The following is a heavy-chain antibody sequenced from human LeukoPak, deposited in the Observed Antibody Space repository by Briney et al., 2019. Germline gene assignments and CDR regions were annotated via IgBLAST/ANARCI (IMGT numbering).Heavy chain of an antibody. CDR2: ISGDGGST. CDR1: GFTFDDYA. V-gene: IGHV3-43*02. D-gene: IGHD3-10*01. J-gene: IGHJ6*02. CDR3: AKDMNYYGSGSLMDV. Sequence: PGGSLRLSYAASGFTFDDYAMHWVPQAPGKGLEWVSLISGDGGSTYYADSVKGRFTISRDNSKNSLYLQMNSLRTEDTALYYCAKDMNYYGSGSLMDVWGQGTTVTVSS.